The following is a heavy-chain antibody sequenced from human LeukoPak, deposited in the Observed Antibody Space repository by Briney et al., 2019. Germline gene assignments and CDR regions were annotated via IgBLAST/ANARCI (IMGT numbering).Heavy chain of an antibody. D-gene: IGHD1-26*01. CDR2: ISGSGGST. CDR1: GFTFSSYA. CDR3: AKDSVVGATLRPYYFDY. V-gene: IGHV3-23*01. Sequence: PGGSLRLSCAASGFTFSSYAMSWVRQAPGKGLEWVSAISGSGGSTYYADSVKGRFTISRDNSKNTLYLQMNSLRAEDTAVYYCAKDSVVGATLRPYYFDYWGQGTLVTVSS. J-gene: IGHJ4*02.